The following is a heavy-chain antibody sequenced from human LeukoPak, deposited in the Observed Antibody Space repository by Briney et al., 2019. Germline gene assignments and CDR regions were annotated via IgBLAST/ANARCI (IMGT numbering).Heavy chain of an antibody. V-gene: IGHV3-66*01. D-gene: IGHD6-6*01. CDR1: GFTVSSNY. Sequence: GGSLRLSCAASGFTVSSNYMSWVRQAPGKGLEWVSVIYSGGSTYYADSVKGRFTISRDNSKNTLYLQMNSLRAEVTAVYYCARAYSSSFNFDYWGQGTLVTVSS. CDR2: IYSGGST. CDR3: ARAYSSSFNFDY. J-gene: IGHJ4*02.